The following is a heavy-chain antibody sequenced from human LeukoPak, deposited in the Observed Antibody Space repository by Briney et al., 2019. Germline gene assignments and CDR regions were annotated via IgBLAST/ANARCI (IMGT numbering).Heavy chain of an antibody. D-gene: IGHD3-10*01. J-gene: IGHJ5*02. CDR2: IYPGDSDT. CDR3: ARRIVRGVINWSDP. V-gene: IGHV5-51*01. CDR1: GYSFISYW. Sequence: GESLKISCKGSGYSFISYWIGWVRQMPGKGLEWMGIIYPGDSDTRYSPSFQGQVTISADKSTSTAYLQWSSLKASDTAIYYCARRIVRGVINWSDPWGQGTLVTVSS.